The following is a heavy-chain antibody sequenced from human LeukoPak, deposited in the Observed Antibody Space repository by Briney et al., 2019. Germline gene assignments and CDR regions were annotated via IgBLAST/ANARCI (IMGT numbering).Heavy chain of an antibody. Sequence: KTGRSLRLSCAASGFTFSSYAMHWVRQAPGKGLEWVAVISYDGSNKYYADSVKGRFTISRDNSKNTLYLQMNSLRAEDTAVYYCAKDGRVAPGDWFDPWGQGTLVTVSS. J-gene: IGHJ5*02. D-gene: IGHD1-14*01. CDR1: GFTFSSYA. CDR2: ISYDGSNK. CDR3: AKDGRVAPGDWFDP. V-gene: IGHV3-30-3*01.